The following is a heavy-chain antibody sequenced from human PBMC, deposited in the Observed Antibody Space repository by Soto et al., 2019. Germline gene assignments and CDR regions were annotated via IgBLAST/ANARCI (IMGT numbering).Heavy chain of an antibody. J-gene: IGHJ5*02. V-gene: IGHV3-23*01. Sequence: GGSLRLSCAASGFTFSSYAMSWVRQAPGKGLEWVSAISGSGGSTYYAESVKGRFTISRDNSKNTLYLQMNSLRAEDTAVHYCARDILGGTTGYAFDPWGQGTLVTVSS. CDR3: ARDILGGTTGYAFDP. CDR1: GFTFSSYA. CDR2: ISGSGGST. D-gene: IGHD3-16*01.